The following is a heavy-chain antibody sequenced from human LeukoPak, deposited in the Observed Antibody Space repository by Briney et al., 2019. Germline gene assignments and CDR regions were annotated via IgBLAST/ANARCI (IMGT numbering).Heavy chain of an antibody. CDR1: GFIFSTSW. D-gene: IGHD2-15*01. J-gene: IGHJ4*02. Sequence: GGSLRLSCTASGFIFSTSWMTWVRQAPGKGLEWVANINLDGSEKYYVDSVKGRFTISRDNAKNSLYLQMNSLRAEDTAVYYCAIPSGLYCSGGSCYFWGQGTLVTVSS. V-gene: IGHV3-7*01. CDR2: INLDGSEK. CDR3: AIPSGLYCSGGSCYF.